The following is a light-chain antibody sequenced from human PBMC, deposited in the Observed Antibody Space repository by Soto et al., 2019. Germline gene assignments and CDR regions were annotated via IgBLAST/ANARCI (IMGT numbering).Light chain of an antibody. Sequence: QSALTQPRSVSGCPGQSVTISCTGTSSDVGGYTYVSWYQQRPGIAPKLIIYDITKRPSGVPDRFSGSKSGNTASLTISGLQAEDEADYYCCSYAGSYTYVFGTGTKVTVL. CDR2: DIT. CDR3: CSYAGSYTYV. J-gene: IGLJ1*01. CDR1: SSDVGGYTY. V-gene: IGLV2-11*01.